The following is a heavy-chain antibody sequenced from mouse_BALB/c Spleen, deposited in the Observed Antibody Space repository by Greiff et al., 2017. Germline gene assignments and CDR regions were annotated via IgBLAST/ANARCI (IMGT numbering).Heavy chain of an antibody. CDR2: ISSGSSTI. V-gene: IGHV5-17*02. J-gene: IGHJ3*01. CDR1: GFTFSSFG. Sequence: EVQLVESGGGLVQPGGSRKLSCAASGFTFSSFGMHWVRQAPEKGLEWVAYISSGSSTIYYADTVKGRFTISRDNPKNTLFLQMTSLRSEDTAMYYCARWGSYSNAYWGQGTLVTVSA. D-gene: IGHD2-5*01. CDR3: ARWGSYSNAY.